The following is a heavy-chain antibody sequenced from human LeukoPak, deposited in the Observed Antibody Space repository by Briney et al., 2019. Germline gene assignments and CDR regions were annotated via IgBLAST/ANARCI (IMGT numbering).Heavy chain of an antibody. J-gene: IGHJ3*02. V-gene: IGHV4-4*02. CDR2: ISQSGST. CDR1: GGSLGYNNW. D-gene: IGHD6-19*01. Sequence: PSGTLSLTCAVSGGSLGYNNWWSWVRQPPGKGLEWIGEISQSGSTNYNPPLKSRVTISIDKSKNQFSLRLTSVTAADTAVYYCARSVSGWYTAFDIWGQGTLVTVSS. CDR3: ARSVSGWYTAFDI.